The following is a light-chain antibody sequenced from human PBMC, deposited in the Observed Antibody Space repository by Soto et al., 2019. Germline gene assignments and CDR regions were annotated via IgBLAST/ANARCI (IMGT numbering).Light chain of an antibody. Sequence: DIVLTQSPGTLSLSPGERSTLSRMASQSVSSSYLAWYQQKPGQAPRLVIYGASSRATGIPDRFSGSGSGTDFTLTISRLETEDFAVYYCQQYGSSPKITFGQGTRLEIK. CDR2: GAS. CDR3: QQYGSSPKIT. J-gene: IGKJ5*01. CDR1: QSVSSSY. V-gene: IGKV3-20*01.